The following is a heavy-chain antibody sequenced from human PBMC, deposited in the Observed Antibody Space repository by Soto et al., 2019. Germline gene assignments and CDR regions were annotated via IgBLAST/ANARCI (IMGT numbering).Heavy chain of an antibody. V-gene: IGHV1-69*01. CDR2: IIPIFGTA. J-gene: IGHJ6*02. CDR3: ARAYCSGGSCYSRYYYYYGMDV. Sequence: QLQLVQSGAEVKKPGSSVKVSCKASGGTFSSYAISWVRQAPGQGLEWMGGIIPIFGTANYAQKFQGRVTITADESTSTAYMELSSLRSEDTAVYYCARAYCSGGSCYSRYYYYYGMDVWGQGTTVTVSS. CDR1: GGTFSSYA. D-gene: IGHD2-15*01.